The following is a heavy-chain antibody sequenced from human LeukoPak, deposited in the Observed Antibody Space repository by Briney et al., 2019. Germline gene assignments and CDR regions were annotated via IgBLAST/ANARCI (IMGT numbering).Heavy chain of an antibody. CDR2: IIPIFGTA. CDR1: GGTFSSYA. V-gene: IGHV1-69*13. J-gene: IGHJ5*02. CDR3: ARVWSTSHNWFDP. Sequence: SVEVSCKASGGTFSSYAISWVRQAPGQGLEWMGGIIPIFGTANYAQKFQGRVTITADESTSTAYMELSSLRSEDTAVYYCARVWSTSHNWFDPWGQGTLVTVSS. D-gene: IGHD2-2*01.